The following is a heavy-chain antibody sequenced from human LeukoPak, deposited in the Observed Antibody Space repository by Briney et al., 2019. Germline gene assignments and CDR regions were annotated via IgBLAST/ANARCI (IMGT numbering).Heavy chain of an antibody. Sequence: GGSLRLSCAASGFTVSSNYMSWVRQAPGKGLEWVSVIYSGGSTYYADSVKGRFTISRDNSKNTLYLQMNSLRAEDTAVYYCATGDYYDSSGYSQSADYWGQGTLVTVSS. CDR3: ATGDYYDSSGYSQSADY. CDR2: IYSGGST. D-gene: IGHD3-22*01. J-gene: IGHJ4*02. CDR1: GFTVSSNY. V-gene: IGHV3-53*01.